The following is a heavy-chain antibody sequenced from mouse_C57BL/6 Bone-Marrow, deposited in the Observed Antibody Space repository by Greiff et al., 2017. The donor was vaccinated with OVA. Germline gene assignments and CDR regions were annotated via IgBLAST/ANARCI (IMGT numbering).Heavy chain of an antibody. CDR1: GYTFTSYW. CDR3: AREDYYGSRAY. V-gene: IGHV1-52*01. CDR2: IDPSDSVT. J-gene: IGHJ3*01. Sequence: VQLQQPGAELVRPGSSVKLSCKASGYTFTSYWMHWVKQRPIQGLEWIGNIDPSDSVTPYNQKFKDKAKLSVDKSSSTACMQLSRLTAEDSAVYYVAREDYYGSRAYWGQGTLVSVSA. D-gene: IGHD1-1*01.